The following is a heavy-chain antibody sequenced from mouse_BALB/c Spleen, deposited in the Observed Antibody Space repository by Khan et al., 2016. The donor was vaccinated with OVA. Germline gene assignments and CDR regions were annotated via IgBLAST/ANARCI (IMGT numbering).Heavy chain of an antibody. Sequence: EVELVESGGDLVEPGGSLKLSCAASGFTFSSYSMSWVRQTPDKRLEWVATISSGGDYTYYPDIVKGRFTISRDNATNTLYLQMSSLKSEDTAMYYCASHLTGSFAYGGQGTLVAVSA. D-gene: IGHD4-1*01. CDR2: ISSGGDYT. CDR1: GFTFSSYS. J-gene: IGHJ3*01. V-gene: IGHV5-6*01. CDR3: ASHLTGSFAY.